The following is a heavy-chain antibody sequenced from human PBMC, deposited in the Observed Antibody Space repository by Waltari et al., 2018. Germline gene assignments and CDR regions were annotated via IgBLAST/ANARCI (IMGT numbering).Heavy chain of an antibody. CDR3: ARDHPDERFSEWLAAFDI. CDR1: GGSISSGGYY. D-gene: IGHD3-3*01. V-gene: IGHV4-31*03. J-gene: IGHJ3*02. Sequence: QVQLQESGPGLVKPSQTLSLTCTVSGGSISSGGYYWSWIRQHPGKGLEWIGYIYYSGSTYYNPSLKSRVTISVDTSKNQFSLKLSSVTAADTAVYFCARDHPDERFSEWLAAFDIWGQGTMVTVSS. CDR2: IYYSGST.